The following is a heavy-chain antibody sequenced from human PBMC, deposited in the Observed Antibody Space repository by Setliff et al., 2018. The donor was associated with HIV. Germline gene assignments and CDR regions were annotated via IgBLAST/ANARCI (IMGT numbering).Heavy chain of an antibody. CDR3: VRRRGPMVRGVDPSPSYYFDY. CDR2: INYGRAT. V-gene: IGHV4-34*01. D-gene: IGHD3-10*01. CDR1: GGSFSGYY. J-gene: IGHJ4*02. Sequence: SQTLSLTCAVYGGSFSGYYWSWIRQSPGKGLEWIGEINYGRATNYNPSLESRVTISVDTSKNQFSLRMKSVNAGDTGKYYCVRRRGPMVRGVDPSPSYYFDYWGQGTLVTVSS.